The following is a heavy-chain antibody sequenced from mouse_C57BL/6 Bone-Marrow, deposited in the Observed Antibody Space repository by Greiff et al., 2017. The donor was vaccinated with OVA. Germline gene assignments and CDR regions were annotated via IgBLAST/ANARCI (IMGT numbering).Heavy chain of an antibody. D-gene: IGHD3-3*01. V-gene: IGHV1-62-2*01. Sequence: VPLQPSVAVLVNPGASVKLSCTASCFTFTVSSIHLVKQSPCPFLSLIGWFYPGSGSIKYNEKFKDKATLTADKSSSTVYKELSRLTSEDSAVYFCARDSPYAMDYWGQGTSVTVSS. CDR1: CFTFTVSS. CDR2: FYPGSGSI. CDR3: ARDSPYAMDY. J-gene: IGHJ4*01.